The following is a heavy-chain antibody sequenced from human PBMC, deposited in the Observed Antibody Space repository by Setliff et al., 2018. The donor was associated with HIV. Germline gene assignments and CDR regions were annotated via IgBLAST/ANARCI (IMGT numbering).Heavy chain of an antibody. CDR2: INSDGSST. CDR1: GFTFSSYW. J-gene: IGHJ4*02. Sequence: GGSLRLSCAASGFTFSSYWMHWVRQAPGKGLVWVSRINSDGSSTSYADSVKGRFTISRDNAKNTLYLQMNSLRAEDTAVYYCTTEVRYYDSSGPDYWGQGTLVTVSS. CDR3: TTEVRYYDSSGPDY. V-gene: IGHV3-74*01. D-gene: IGHD3-22*01.